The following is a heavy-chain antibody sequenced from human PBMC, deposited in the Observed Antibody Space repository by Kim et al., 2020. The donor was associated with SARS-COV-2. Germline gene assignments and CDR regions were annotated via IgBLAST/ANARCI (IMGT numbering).Heavy chain of an antibody. V-gene: IGHV6-1*01. J-gene: IGHJ4*02. CDR1: GDSVSSNSAA. CDR3: ASGGIAAAGTLGSFDC. Sequence: SQTLSLTCDISGDSVSSNSAAWNWIRQSPSRGLEWLGRTYYRSKWCNDYAVSVKSRITINPDTSKNQFSLLLNSVTPEDTAVYYCASGGIAAAGTLGSFDCWGQGTPVTVSS. CDR2: TYYRSKWCN. D-gene: IGHD6-13*01.